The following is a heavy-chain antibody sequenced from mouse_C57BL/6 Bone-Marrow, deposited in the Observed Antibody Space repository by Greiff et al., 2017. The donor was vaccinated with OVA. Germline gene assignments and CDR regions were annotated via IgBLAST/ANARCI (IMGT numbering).Heavy chain of an antibody. CDR3: ARGGGLGWYFDV. J-gene: IGHJ1*03. V-gene: IGHV1-42*01. CDR1: GYSFTGYY. D-gene: IGHD2-4*01. CDR2: INPSTGGT. Sequence: VQLQQSGPELVKPGASVKISCKASGYSFTGYYMNWVKQSPEKSLEWIGEINPSTGGTTYNQKFKAKATLTVDKSSSTAYMQLKSLTSEDSAVYYCARGGGLGWYFDVWGTGTTVTVSS.